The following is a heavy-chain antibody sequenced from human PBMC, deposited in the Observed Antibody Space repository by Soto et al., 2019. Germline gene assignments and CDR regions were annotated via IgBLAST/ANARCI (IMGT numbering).Heavy chain of an antibody. CDR2: ITDNGGST. CDR1: GFTFSRDG. D-gene: IGHD1-1*01. J-gene: IGHJ6*02. CDR3: AKFQGPTGTVVPYYYYGMDV. Sequence: PGGSLRLSCAASGFTFSRDGMSWVRQAPGKGLEWVSLITDNGGSTYYADSVKGRFTISRDNSKNTLYLQMNSLRAEGTAVYYCAKFQGPTGTVVPYYYYGMDVWGQGTTVTVYS. V-gene: IGHV3-23*01.